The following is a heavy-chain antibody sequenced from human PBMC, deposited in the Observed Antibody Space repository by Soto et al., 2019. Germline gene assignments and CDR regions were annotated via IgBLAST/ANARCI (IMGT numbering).Heavy chain of an antibody. CDR2: ISHRGTA. V-gene: IGHV4-31*02. Sequence: RQAPGKGLEWIGYISHRGTAYYTPSLKSRVSLSVDPSKSQFSLNVTSLTAADTAVYYCARVSATGTRWFDPWGPGTLVTVSS. J-gene: IGHJ5*02. D-gene: IGHD6-13*01. CDR3: ARVSATGTRWFDP.